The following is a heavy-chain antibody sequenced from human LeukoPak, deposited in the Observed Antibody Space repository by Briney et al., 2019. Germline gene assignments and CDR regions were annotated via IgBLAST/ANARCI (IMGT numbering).Heavy chain of an antibody. V-gene: IGHV3-74*01. J-gene: IGHJ4*02. Sequence: PGGSLRLSCAASGFTLSSYWMHWVRQAPGKGLVWVSRINSDGSSTIYADSVKGRFTISRDNAKNTLYLQMDSLRAEDTAVYYCVRWATGHLDYWGQGTLVTVSS. CDR3: VRWATGHLDY. CDR2: INSDGSST. D-gene: IGHD5-12*01. CDR1: GFTLSSYW.